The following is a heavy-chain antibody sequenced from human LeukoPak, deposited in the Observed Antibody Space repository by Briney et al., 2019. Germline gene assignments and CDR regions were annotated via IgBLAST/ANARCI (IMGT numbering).Heavy chain of an antibody. V-gene: IGHV3-21*01. CDR3: ARGITTGRYYYMDV. CDR1: GFTFSSYS. J-gene: IGHJ6*03. CDR2: IDGNTAYI. Sequence: GGSLRLSCAASGFTFSSYSMTWVRRAPGKGLEWVTSIDGNTAYIYYADSVKGRFTISRDNAKNSLDLQMNSLRAEDTAMYYCARGITTGRYYYMDVWGKGTTVTVSS. D-gene: IGHD3-22*01.